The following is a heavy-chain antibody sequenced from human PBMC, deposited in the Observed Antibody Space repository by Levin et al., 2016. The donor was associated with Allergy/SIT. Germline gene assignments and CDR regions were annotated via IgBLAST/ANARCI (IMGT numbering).Heavy chain of an antibody. J-gene: IGHJ5*02. D-gene: IGHD1-1*01. CDR1: GGTFSSYT. Sequence: SVKVSCKASGGTFSSYTISWVRQAPGQGLEWMGRIIPILGIANYAQKFQGRVTITADKSTSTAYMELSSLRSEDTAVYYCASTTGTSFHWFDPWGQGTLVTVSS. V-gene: IGHV1-69*02. CDR3: ASTTGTSFHWFDP. CDR2: IIPILGIA.